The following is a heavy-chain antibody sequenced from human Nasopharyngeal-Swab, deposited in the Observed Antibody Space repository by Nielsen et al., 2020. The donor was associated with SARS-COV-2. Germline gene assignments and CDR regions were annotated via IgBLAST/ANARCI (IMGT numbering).Heavy chain of an antibody. CDR2: IYDSGST. CDR3: ARLKITSATYYYDSSGAAPDY. V-gene: IGHV4-59*08. D-gene: IGHD3-22*01. J-gene: IGHJ4*02. Sequence: RQAPGKGLEWIGYIYDSGSTNYNPSLKSRVTISVDTSKNQFSLKLSSVTAADTAVYYCARLKITSATYYYDSSGAAPDYWGQGTLVTVSS.